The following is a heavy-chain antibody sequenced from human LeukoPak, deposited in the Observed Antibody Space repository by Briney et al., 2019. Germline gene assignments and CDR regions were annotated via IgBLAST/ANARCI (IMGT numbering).Heavy chain of an antibody. CDR3: ARREYSSSSVFYY. CDR1: GGSISSSSYY. V-gene: IGHV4-39*01. Sequence: SETLSLTCTVSGGSISSSSYYWGWIRQPPGKGLEWIGSIYYSGSTYYNPSLKSRVTISVDTSKNQFSLKLSSVTAADTAVYYCARREYSSSSVFYYWGRGTLVTVSS. CDR2: IYYSGST. J-gene: IGHJ4*02. D-gene: IGHD6-6*01.